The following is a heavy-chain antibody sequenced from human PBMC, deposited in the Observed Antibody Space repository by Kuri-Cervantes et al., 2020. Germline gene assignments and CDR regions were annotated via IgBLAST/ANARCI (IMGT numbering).Heavy chain of an antibody. Sequence: GWVRQAPGKGLEWIGSIYYSGSTYYNPSLKSRVTISVDTSKNQFSLKLSSVTAADTAVYYCAKFLRYNWFDPWGQGTLVTVSS. CDR3: AKFLRYNWFDP. V-gene: IGHV4-39*01. J-gene: IGHJ5*02. D-gene: IGHD5/OR15-5a*01. CDR2: IYYSGST.